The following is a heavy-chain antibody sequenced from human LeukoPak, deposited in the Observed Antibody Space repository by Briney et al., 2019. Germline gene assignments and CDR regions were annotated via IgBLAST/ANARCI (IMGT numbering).Heavy chain of an antibody. D-gene: IGHD2-2*02. CDR3: ARDCSSTSCYSAPVD. J-gene: IGHJ4*02. CDR2: IYYSGST. Sequence: SETLSVTCTVSGGSVSSSHYWGWIRQPPGKWLEWIGSIYYSGSTYYNPSLKSRVTISVDTSKNQFSLKLSSVTAADTAVYYCARDCSSTSCYSAPVDWGQGTLVTVSS. V-gene: IGHV4-39*07. CDR1: GGSVSSSHY.